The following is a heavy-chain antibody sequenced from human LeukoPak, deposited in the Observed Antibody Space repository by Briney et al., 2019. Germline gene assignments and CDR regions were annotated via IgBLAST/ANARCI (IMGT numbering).Heavy chain of an antibody. CDR2: IIPIFGTA. J-gene: IGHJ6*03. D-gene: IGHD3-10*01. CDR1: GGTFSSYA. CDR3: ARDYYGSGYRYFYYMDV. Sequence: SVKVSCKASGGTFSSYAISWVRQAPGQGLEWMGGIIPIFGTANYAQKFQGRVTITTDESTSTAYMELSSLRSEDTAVYYCARDYYGSGYRYFYYMDVWGKGTTVTVSS. V-gene: IGHV1-69*05.